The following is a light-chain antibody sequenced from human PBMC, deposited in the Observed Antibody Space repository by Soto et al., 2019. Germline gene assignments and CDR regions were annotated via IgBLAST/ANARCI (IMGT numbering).Light chain of an antibody. CDR2: GAS. V-gene: IGKV3-15*01. Sequence: EIVLMPSPCTLSLSPRERATLSCMASQTLRRTYIAWYQQKPGQAPRVLIYGASTWATGIPARFSGSGSGTEFTLTISSLQSEDFAVYYCQQYNNWPLTFGGGTKVDIK. CDR3: QQYNNWPLT. CDR1: QTLRRT. J-gene: IGKJ4*01.